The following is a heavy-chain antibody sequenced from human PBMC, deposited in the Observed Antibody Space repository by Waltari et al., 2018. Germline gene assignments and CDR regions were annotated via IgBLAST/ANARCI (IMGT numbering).Heavy chain of an antibody. V-gene: IGHV4-34*01. CDR3: ARRIAWYYSSGSYHDY. J-gene: IGHJ4*02. Sequence: QVQLQQWGAGLLKPSETLSLTCAVYGGFFSTDYWSWIRQPPGKGLEWIGEVNHSGSTNHNPSLKSRVTMSADTSKSQFSLKLRSVTAADTAVYYCARRIAWYYSSGSYHDYWGQGTLVTVSS. D-gene: IGHD3-10*01. CDR1: GGFFSTDY. CDR2: VNHSGST.